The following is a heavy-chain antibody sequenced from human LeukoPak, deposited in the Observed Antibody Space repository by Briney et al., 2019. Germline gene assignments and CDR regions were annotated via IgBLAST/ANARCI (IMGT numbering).Heavy chain of an antibody. J-gene: IGHJ4*02. D-gene: IGHD6-19*01. CDR2: ISGSGGST. V-gene: IGHV3-23*01. Sequence: RGSLRLSCAAPGFSFSSYAMSWVRQAPGKGLEWVSAISGSGGSTYYADSVKGRFTISRDNSKNTLYLQMNSLRAEDTAVYYWSKRVRGWYEGKFYYCDYWGQGTRITVSS. CDR1: GFSFSSYA. CDR3: SKRVRGWYEGKFYYCDY.